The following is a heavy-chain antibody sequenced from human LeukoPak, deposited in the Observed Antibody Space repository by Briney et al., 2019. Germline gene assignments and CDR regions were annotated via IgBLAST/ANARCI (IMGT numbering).Heavy chain of an antibody. CDR3: AKDATGAYGDYPPNYYYGMDV. Sequence: PSETLSLTCAVYGGSFSGYYWSWIRQPPGKGLEWIGEINHSGSTNYNPSLKSRVTISVDTSKNQFSLKLSSVTAADTAVYYCAKDATGAYGDYPPNYYYGMDVWGQGTTVTVSS. D-gene: IGHD4-17*01. V-gene: IGHV4-34*01. CDR1: GGSFSGYY. J-gene: IGHJ6*02. CDR2: INHSGST.